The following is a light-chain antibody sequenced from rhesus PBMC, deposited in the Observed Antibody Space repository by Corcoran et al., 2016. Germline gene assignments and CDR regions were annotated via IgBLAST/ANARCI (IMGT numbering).Light chain of an antibody. CDR1: QTISSY. CDR2: AAS. Sequence: DIQMTQSPSSLSASVGDRVTITCRASQTISSYLAWYQQKPGKVPKLLIYAASSLESGVPSRFRGSGAGTAFTLTISSLQPEDVATYYCQQHNSRPWTFCQGTKVESK. CDR3: QQHNSRPWT. J-gene: IGKJ1*01. V-gene: IGKV1S5*01.